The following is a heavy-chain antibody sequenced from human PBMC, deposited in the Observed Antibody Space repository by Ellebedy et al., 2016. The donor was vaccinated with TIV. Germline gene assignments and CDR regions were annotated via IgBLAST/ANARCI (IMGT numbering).Heavy chain of an antibody. J-gene: IGHJ4*02. V-gene: IGHV3-64D*09. D-gene: IGHD6-19*01. Sequence: PGGSLRLSCSASGFTFSSYVMHWVLKAPGKGLDYVSGIIRNGGATYYADSVKGRFTISRDNPKNTLYLQMSSLRADDTAVYYCVKDRSMVAVASGPDYWGQGTLVTVSS. CDR2: IIRNGGAT. CDR3: VKDRSMVAVASGPDY. CDR1: GFTFSSYV.